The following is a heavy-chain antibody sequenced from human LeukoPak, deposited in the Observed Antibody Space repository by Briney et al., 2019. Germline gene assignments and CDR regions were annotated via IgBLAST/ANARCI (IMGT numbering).Heavy chain of an antibody. Sequence: PSETLSLTCAVYGGSFSGYYWSWIRQPPGKGLEWIGEINHSGSTNYNPSLKSRVTISVDTSKNQFSLKLSSDTAVYYCARRTPYDVLTGYYNFDYWGQGTLVTVSS. V-gene: IGHV4-34*01. CDR2: INHSGST. CDR3: ARRTPYDVLTGYYNFDY. J-gene: IGHJ4*02. CDR1: GGSFSGYY. D-gene: IGHD3-9*01.